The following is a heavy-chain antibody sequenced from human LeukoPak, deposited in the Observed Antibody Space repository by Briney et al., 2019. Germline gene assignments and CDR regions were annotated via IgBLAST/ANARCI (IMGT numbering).Heavy chain of an antibody. CDR1: GFTFSTYA. J-gene: IGHJ4*02. CDR3: ARVTEPGFYCGGDCGFDY. D-gene: IGHD2-21*02. V-gene: IGHV3-30*04. Sequence: GRSLRLSCAASGFTFSTYAMHWVRQAPGKGLEWVAVISYHGRNKYYADSVKGRFTISRDNSKNTLYLQMNSLRAEDTAVYYCARVTEPGFYCGGDCGFDYWGQGTLVTVSS. CDR2: ISYHGRNK.